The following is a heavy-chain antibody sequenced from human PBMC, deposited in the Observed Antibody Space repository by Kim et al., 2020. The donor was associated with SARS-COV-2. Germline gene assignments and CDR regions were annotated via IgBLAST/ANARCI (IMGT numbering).Heavy chain of an antibody. J-gene: IGHJ6*02. Sequence: GGSLRLSCAASGFTFTAYAMNWVRQAPGKGLEWLSIIYSGGVTTYYTDSVKGRFTISRDNSKNTVSLQMNSLRVEDSAVYYCARVSSARSWSVPIDVWGPGATVTVSS. CDR2: IYSGGVTT. CDR3: ARVSSARSWSVPIDV. D-gene: IGHD2-15*01. V-gene: IGHV3-23*03. CDR1: GFTFTAYA.